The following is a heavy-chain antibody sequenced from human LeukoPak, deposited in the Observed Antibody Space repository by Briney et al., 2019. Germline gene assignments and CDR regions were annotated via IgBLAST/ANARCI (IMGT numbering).Heavy chain of an antibody. CDR2: ILYDGSNK. CDR1: AFTFRDHG. J-gene: IGHJ4*01. D-gene: IGHD6-6*01. Sequence: PGGSLRLSCAASAFTFRDHGMHWVRQSPGKGLEWVAFILYDGSNKFYADSVKGRFAISRDNAKNILYLQINSLRSEDTAVYYCARYSSSSGGAAYYLDYWGHGTLVTVSS. V-gene: IGHV3-30*02. CDR3: ARYSSSSGGAAYYLDY.